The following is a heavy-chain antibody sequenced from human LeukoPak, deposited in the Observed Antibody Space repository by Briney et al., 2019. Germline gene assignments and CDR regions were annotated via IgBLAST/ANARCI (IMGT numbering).Heavy chain of an antibody. CDR1: GFTFSSYD. V-gene: IGHV3-33*06. CDR3: AKPQYCASGRCQPPDH. CDR2: ICDDGSDE. D-gene: IGHD2-8*01. Sequence: PGGSLRLSCAASGFTFSSYDMPWVRQAPGKGLEWVALICDDGSDEYYADSVKGRFTISRDNSKNMLHLLMNSLRAEDTAIYYCAKPQYCASGRCQPPDHWGQGTLVTVSA. J-gene: IGHJ4*02.